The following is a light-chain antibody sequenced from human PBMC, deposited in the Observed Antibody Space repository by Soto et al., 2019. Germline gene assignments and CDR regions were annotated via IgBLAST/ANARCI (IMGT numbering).Light chain of an antibody. CDR1: QSVGSS. CDR2: DAS. J-gene: IGKJ4*01. V-gene: IGKV3-11*01. Sequence: EIVLTQSPATLSLSPGERATLSCRASQSVGSSLGWYQHKPGQAPRLLIYDASNRATGIPARFSGSGSGTDFTLTISSLEPEDSAIYYCQQRSNWPPLTFGGGTKVDIK. CDR3: QQRSNWPPLT.